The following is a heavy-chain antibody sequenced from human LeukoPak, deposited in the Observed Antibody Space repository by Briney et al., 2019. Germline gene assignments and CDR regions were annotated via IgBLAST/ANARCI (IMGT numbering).Heavy chain of an antibody. CDR3: VRDDFDYNDPKPDY. V-gene: IGHV3-49*04. CDR2: IRSKAYGGTT. Sequence: PGGSLRLSCTASGFTFGDYAVSWVRQAPGKGLEWVGFIRSKAYGGTTEYAASVKGRFTISRDDSKNIAYLQMNSLKTEDTAVYYCVRDDFDYNDPKPDYWGQGTLVTVSS. D-gene: IGHD4-11*01. J-gene: IGHJ4*02. CDR1: GFTFGDYA.